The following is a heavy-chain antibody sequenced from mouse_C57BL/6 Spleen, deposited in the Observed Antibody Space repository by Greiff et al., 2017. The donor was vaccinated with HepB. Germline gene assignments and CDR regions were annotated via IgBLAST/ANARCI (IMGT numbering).Heavy chain of an antibody. J-gene: IGHJ1*03. Sequence: VQLKESGPALVKPSQTVSLTCTVTGYSITNGNPWWNWLRQVSGSKLEWIGYISSSGSTDSNPSLKSRISITRDTSKNQIFLQLNSVTTEDIATEYCARTNYGSSPSYWYFDVWGTGTTVTVSS. V-gene: IGHV3-4*01. CDR2: ISSSGST. D-gene: IGHD1-1*01. CDR1: GYSITNGNPW. CDR3: ARTNYGSSPSYWYFDV.